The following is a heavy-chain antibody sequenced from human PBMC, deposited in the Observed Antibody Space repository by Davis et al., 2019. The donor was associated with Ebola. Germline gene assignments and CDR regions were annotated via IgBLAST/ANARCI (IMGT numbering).Heavy chain of an antibody. V-gene: IGHV4-39*07. CDR2: INHSGST. CDR1: GGSISSSSYY. D-gene: IGHD2-15*01. CDR3: ARGVRVYCSGGSCYSVYYYYYGMDV. Sequence: PSETLSLTCTVSGGSISSSSYYWGWIRQPPGKGLEWIGEINHSGSTNYNPSLKSRVTISVDTSKNQFSLKLSSVTAADTAVYYCARGVRVYCSGGSCYSVYYYYYGMDVWGQGTTVTVSS. J-gene: IGHJ6*02.